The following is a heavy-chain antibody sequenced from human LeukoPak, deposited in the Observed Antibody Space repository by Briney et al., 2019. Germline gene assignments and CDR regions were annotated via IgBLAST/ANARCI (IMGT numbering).Heavy chain of an antibody. Sequence: GGSLRLSRAPSGLTFSSYGMICVRHAPGKALEGVSSISSSRSYIYYGDSVKGRFTISRDKAKNSLYLQMNSLRAEDTAVYYCARGLGYISGGSCHFANWFDRWGQGTLVTVSS. CDR2: ISSSRSYI. J-gene: IGHJ5*02. CDR3: ARGLGYISGGSCHFANWFDR. D-gene: IGHD2-15*01. CDR1: GLTFSSYG. V-gene: IGHV3-21*01.